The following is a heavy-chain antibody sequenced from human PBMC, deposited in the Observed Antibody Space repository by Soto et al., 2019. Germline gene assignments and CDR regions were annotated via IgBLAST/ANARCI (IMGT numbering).Heavy chain of an antibody. CDR3: ARDRVCSGGSCRTGNWFDP. J-gene: IGHJ5*02. Sequence: QVQLVQSGAEVKKPGASVKVSCKASGYTFTSYGISWVRQAPGQGLEWMGWISAYNGNTNYAQKLQGRVTMSTDTSTSTAYMELRSLRSDDTAVYYCARDRVCSGGSCRTGNWFDPCGQGTLVTVSS. CDR1: GYTFTSYG. V-gene: IGHV1-18*01. D-gene: IGHD2-15*01. CDR2: ISAYNGNT.